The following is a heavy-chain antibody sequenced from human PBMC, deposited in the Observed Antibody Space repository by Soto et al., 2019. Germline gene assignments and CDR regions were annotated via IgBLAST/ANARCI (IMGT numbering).Heavy chain of an antibody. V-gene: IGHV2-5*02. J-gene: IGHJ6*02. D-gene: IGHD2-21*02. CDR2: IYWDDDK. CDR3: AHSPYCGGDCYSFYYGMDV. Sequence: QITLKESGPPLVKPTQTLTLTCTFSGFSLSTSGVGVGWIRQPPGKALEWLALIYWDDDKRYSPPLKSRLTITKDTSNNQVVLTMPNMAPVDTATYYCAHSPYCGGDCYSFYYGMDVRGQGTTVTVSS. CDR1: GFSLSTSGVG.